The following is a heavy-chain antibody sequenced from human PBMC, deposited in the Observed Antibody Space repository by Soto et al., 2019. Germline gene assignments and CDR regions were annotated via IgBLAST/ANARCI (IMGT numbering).Heavy chain of an antibody. J-gene: IGHJ4*02. CDR3: ARLEGLATISYYFDF. CDR1: GGSVSSGSYY. V-gene: IGHV4-61*01. CDR2: IYYSGST. Sequence: SETLSLTCTVSGGSVSSGSYYWSWIRQPPGKGLEWIGYIYYSGSTNYNPSLQSRVTISVDTSKSQFSLKLNSVTAADTAVYFCARLEGLATISYYFDFWGQGALVTVSS. D-gene: IGHD3-9*01.